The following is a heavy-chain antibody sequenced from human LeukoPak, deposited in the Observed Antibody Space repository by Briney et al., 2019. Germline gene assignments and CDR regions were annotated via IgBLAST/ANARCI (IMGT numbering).Heavy chain of an antibody. Sequence: GVSLRLSCAASGFTVSSNYMSCVRQAPGKGLEWFSVIYSGGSTYYADSVKGRFTISRDNSKNTLYLQMNSLRAEDTAVYYCASQVYYGSGSPDLYYYYYYGMDVWGQGTTVTVSS. V-gene: IGHV3-66*04. CDR1: GFTVSSNY. D-gene: IGHD3-10*01. J-gene: IGHJ6*02. CDR2: IYSGGST. CDR3: ASQVYYGSGSPDLYYYYYYGMDV.